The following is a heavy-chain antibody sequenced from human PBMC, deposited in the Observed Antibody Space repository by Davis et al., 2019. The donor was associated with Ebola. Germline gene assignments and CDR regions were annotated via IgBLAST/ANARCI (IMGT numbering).Heavy chain of an antibody. Sequence: GESLKISCAASGFTLSSNYMSWVRQAPGKGLEWVSVIYSGGSTYYADSVKGRFTISRDNAKNSLYLQMNSLRAEDTAVYYFARGGWYYFDSWGQGTLVTVSS. J-gene: IGHJ4*02. CDR2: IYSGGST. D-gene: IGHD6-19*01. V-gene: IGHV3-53*01. CDR3: ARGGWYYFDS. CDR1: GFTLSSNY.